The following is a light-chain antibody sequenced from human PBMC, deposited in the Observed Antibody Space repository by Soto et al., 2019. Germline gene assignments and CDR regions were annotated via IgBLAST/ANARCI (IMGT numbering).Light chain of an antibody. CDR1: QSVSGN. Sequence: EIVMTQSPATLSVSPGERVTLSCRASQSVSGNLAWYQQKPGQAPRLLIVDASTRATGIPSRFSGSGSGTEFPPTSSSLQYEDVAFYYCQQYNNSLFTFGGGTRVEIK. V-gene: IGKV3-15*01. CDR2: DAS. J-gene: IGKJ4*01. CDR3: QQYNNSLFT.